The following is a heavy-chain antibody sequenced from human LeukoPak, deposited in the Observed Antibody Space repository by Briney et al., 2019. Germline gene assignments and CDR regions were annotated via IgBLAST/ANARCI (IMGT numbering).Heavy chain of an antibody. Sequence: PGGSLRLSCAASGFTFSSYEMNWVCQAPGKGLEWVSYISSSGSTIYYADSVKGRFTISRDNAKNSLYLQMNSLRAEDTAVYYCARNGDYWGYDAFDIWGQGTMVTVSS. D-gene: IGHD4-17*01. CDR3: ARNGDYWGYDAFDI. CDR2: ISSSGSTI. CDR1: GFTFSSYE. V-gene: IGHV3-48*03. J-gene: IGHJ3*02.